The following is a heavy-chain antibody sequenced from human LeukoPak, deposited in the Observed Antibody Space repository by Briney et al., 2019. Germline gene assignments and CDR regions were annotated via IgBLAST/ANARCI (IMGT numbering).Heavy chain of an antibody. Sequence: GGSLRLSCAASGFTFSTYWMTWVRQAPGKGLEWVANIKEDGSREYYVDSVKGRFTISRDNAKNSLYLQMDSLTAEDTAVYYCARGLSRRPGIAYLRFDYWGQGTLVTVSS. CDR1: GFTFSTYW. CDR3: ARGLSRRPGIAYLRFDY. D-gene: IGHD6-13*01. CDR2: IKEDGSRE. V-gene: IGHV3-7*01. J-gene: IGHJ4*02.